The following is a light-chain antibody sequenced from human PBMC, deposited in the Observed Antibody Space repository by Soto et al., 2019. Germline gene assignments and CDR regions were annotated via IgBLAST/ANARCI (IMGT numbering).Light chain of an antibody. CDR1: SGSIASNY. V-gene: IGLV6-57*01. CDR2: EDN. J-gene: IGLJ3*02. CDR3: QSYDSSNPLV. Sequence: NFMLTQPHSVSASPGKTVTISCTRSSGSIASNYVQWYQQRPGSSPTTVIYEDNQRPSGVPDRFSGSIDSSSNSASLTISGLKTEDEADYYCQSYDSSNPLVFGGGTKVTVL.